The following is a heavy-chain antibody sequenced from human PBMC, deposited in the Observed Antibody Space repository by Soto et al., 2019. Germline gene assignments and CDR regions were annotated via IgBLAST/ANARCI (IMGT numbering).Heavy chain of an antibody. D-gene: IGHD2-2*01. V-gene: IGHV1-69*01. CDR3: AREAGIVVVPAAIHQHCDY. CDR2: IIPIFGTA. J-gene: IGHJ4*02. Sequence: QVQLVQSGAEVKKPGSSVKVSCKASGGTFSSYAISWVRQAPGQGLEWMGGIIPIFGTANYAQKFQGRVTITADESTSTAYMELSSLRSEDTAVYYCAREAGIVVVPAAIHQHCDYWGPGTLVTVSS. CDR1: GGTFSSYA.